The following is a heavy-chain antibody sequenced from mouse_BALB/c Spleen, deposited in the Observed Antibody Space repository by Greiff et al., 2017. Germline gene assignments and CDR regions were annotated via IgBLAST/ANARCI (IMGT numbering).Heavy chain of an antibody. CDR2: IDPANGNT. CDR3: ARWVRWYFDV. V-gene: IGHV14-3*02. J-gene: IGHJ1*01. D-gene: IGHD2-14*01. Sequence: VQLQQSGAELVKPGASVKLSCTASGFNIKDTYMHWVKQRPEQGLEWIGRIDPANGNTKYDPKFQGKATITADTSSSTAYMQLSSPTSEDSAVYYCARWVRWYFDVWGAGTTVTVSS. CDR1: GFNIKDTY.